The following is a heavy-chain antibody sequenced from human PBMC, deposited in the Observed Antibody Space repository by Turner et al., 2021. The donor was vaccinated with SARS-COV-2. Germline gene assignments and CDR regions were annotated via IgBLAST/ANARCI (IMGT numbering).Heavy chain of an antibody. CDR2: ISYDGSNK. CDR3: ARDVGAALDY. J-gene: IGHJ4*02. Sequence: QVQLVESGGGVVQPGRSLRLSCAASGFTFSSYAMHWVRQAPGKWLEWVALISYDGSNKYYADSVKGRFTISRDNSKNTLYLQMNSLRAEDTAVYYCARDVGAALDYWGQGTLVTVSS. D-gene: IGHD1-26*01. CDR1: GFTFSSYA. V-gene: IGHV3-30-3*01.